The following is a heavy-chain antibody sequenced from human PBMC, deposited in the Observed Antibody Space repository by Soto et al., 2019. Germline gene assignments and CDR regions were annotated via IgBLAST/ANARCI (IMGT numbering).Heavy chain of an antibody. V-gene: IGHV4-39*01. CDR2: IYYSGNT. CDR1: GGSISRSSYY. Sequence: QLQLQESGPGLVKPSETLSLTCTVSGGSISRSSYYWGWIQQPPGKGLEWIGSIYYSGNTYYNPSLKSRVTISVDSSKNQFSLKLSSVTAADTAVYYCASSRLLYYYDSSGYYDPWGQGTLVTVSS. J-gene: IGHJ5*02. CDR3: ASSRLLYYYDSSGYYDP. D-gene: IGHD3-22*01.